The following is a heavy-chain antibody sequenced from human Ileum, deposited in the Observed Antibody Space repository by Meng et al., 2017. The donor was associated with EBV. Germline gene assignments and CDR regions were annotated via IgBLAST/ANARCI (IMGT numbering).Heavy chain of an antibody. D-gene: IGHD4-23*01. CDR1: GGSFNDYY. J-gene: IGHJ5*02. Sequence: QGGTGLLKPSGTLSLTCAVYGGSFNDYYWTWLRQPPGKGLGWIGEIDQSGYTKFNPSLSSRATISRDTSNNQFSLRLNSVTAADTALYYCARYGRCNGNSFYCFDPWGQGTLVTVSS. V-gene: IGHV4-34*01. CDR3: ARYGRCNGNSFYCFDP. CDR2: IDQSGYT.